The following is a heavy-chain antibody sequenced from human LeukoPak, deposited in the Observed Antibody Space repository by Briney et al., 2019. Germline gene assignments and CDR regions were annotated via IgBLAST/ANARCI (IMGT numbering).Heavy chain of an antibody. CDR3: AKLPTYSSGWYNDY. CDR1: GGSISSSSYY. Sequence: PSETLSLTCTVSGGSISSSSYYWGWIRQPPGKGLEWIGSIYYSGSTYYNPSLKSRVTISVDTSKNQFSLKLSSVTAADTAVYYCAKLPTYSSGWYNDYWGQGTLVTVSS. V-gene: IGHV4-39*01. CDR2: IYYSGST. D-gene: IGHD6-19*01. J-gene: IGHJ4*02.